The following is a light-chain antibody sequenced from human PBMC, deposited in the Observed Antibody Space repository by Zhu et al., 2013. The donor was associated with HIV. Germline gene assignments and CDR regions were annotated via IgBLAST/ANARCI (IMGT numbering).Light chain of an antibody. CDR1: SSNIGSYS. V-gene: IGLV1-44*01. CDR2: SDN. CDR3: AVWGGSLSGRI. J-gene: IGLJ2*01. Sequence: QSVLTQPPSASGTPGQRVTISCSGDSSNIGSYSVNWYQQLPGAAPKLLIFSDNQRPSGVPDRFSGSKSGTSASLAISGLQSEDEADYYCAVWGGSLSGRIFGGGTKLTVL.